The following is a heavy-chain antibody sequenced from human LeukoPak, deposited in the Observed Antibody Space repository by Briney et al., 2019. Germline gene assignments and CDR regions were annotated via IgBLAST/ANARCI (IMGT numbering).Heavy chain of an antibody. CDR2: INPNSGGT. D-gene: IGHD3-3*01. Sequence: ASVKVSCKASGYTFTGYYMHWVRQAPGQGLEWMGRINPNSGGTNYAQKFQGRVTMTRDTSMSTAYMELSRLRSDDTAVYYCARDPEYDFWSGYRYYYYGMDVWGQGTTVTVSS. CDR3: ARDPEYDFWSGYRYYYYGMDV. V-gene: IGHV1-2*06. CDR1: GYTFTGYY. J-gene: IGHJ6*02.